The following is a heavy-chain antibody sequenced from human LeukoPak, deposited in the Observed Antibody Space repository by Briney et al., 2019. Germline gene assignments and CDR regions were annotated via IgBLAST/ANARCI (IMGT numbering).Heavy chain of an antibody. D-gene: IGHD5-18*01. CDR3: AGRRYSYGYY. V-gene: IGHV4-34*01. CDR2: INHSGST. CDR1: GGSFRGYY. Sequence: SETLSLTCAVYGGSFRGYYWSWIRQPPGKGLEWIGEINHSGSTNYNPSLKSRVTISVDTSKNQFSLKLSSVTAADTAVYYCAGRRYSYGYYWGQGTLVTVSS. J-gene: IGHJ4*02.